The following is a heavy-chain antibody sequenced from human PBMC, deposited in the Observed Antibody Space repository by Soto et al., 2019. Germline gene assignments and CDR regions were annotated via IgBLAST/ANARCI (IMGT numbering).Heavy chain of an antibody. CDR3: ARGPEGNYYGMDV. D-gene: IGHD3-10*01. V-gene: IGHV4-59*13. CDR1: GGSISSYY. J-gene: IGHJ6*02. CDR2: IYYSGST. Sequence: SETLSLTCTVSGGSISSYYWSWIRQPPGKGLEWIGYIYYSGSTNYNPSLKSRVTISVDTSKNQFSLKLSSVTAADTAVYYCARGPEGNYYGMDVWGQGTTVTVSS.